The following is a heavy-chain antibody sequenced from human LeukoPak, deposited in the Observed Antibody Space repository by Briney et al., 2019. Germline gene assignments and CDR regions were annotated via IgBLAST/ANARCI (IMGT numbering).Heavy chain of an antibody. V-gene: IGHV4-39*02. J-gene: IGHJ4*02. CDR1: GGSISSSSYQ. CDR3: GRTSRTGTYRGYFES. Sequence: PSETLSLTCTVSGGSISSSSYQWNWIRQPPGKGLDWIGNIYHDGSTYYNPSLKSRVTISVDTSTNHFSLKLSSVTAADTAVYYCGRTSRTGTYRGYFESWGQGTLVTVSS. CDR2: IYHDGST. D-gene: IGHD1-26*01.